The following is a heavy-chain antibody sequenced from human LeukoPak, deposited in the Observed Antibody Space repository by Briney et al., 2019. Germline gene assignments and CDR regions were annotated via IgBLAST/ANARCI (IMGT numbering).Heavy chain of an antibody. CDR1: GYSFSNYW. V-gene: IGHV5-51*01. Sequence: GESLKISCKGSGYSFSNYWIGWVRQMPGKGLECMGIIEPGDSDTRYSPSFQGQVTISADKSISTAYLQWSSLKASDTAMYYCARTGGDYGSGYDRWFDPWGQGTLVTVSS. CDR2: IEPGDSDT. D-gene: IGHD4-17*01. CDR3: ARTGGDYGSGYDRWFDP. J-gene: IGHJ5*02.